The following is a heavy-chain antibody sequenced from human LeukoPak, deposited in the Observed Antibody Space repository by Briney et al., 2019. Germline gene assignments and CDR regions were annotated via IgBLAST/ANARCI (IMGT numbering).Heavy chain of an antibody. CDR3: ARVYGDYVFDY. Sequence: SVKVSCKASGGTFSSYAISWVRQAPGQGLEWMGGIIPIFGTANYAQKFQGRVTMTRDTSISTAYMELSRLRSDDTAVYYCARVYGDYVFDYWGQGTLVTVSS. D-gene: IGHD4-17*01. CDR1: GGTFSSYA. CDR2: IIPIFGTA. J-gene: IGHJ4*02. V-gene: IGHV1-69*05.